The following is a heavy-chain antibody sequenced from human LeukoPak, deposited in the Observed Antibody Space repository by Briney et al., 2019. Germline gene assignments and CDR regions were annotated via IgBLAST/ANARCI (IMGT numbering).Heavy chain of an antibody. Sequence: PSETLSLTCTVSGGSISSGSYYWTWIRQPAGKGLEWIGRVYASGTTNYNPSLKSRVTMSVDTSKNQFSLKLTSVTATDTAVYYCARGSPRVGFDYWGQGTLVTVSS. J-gene: IGHJ4*02. V-gene: IGHV4-61*02. D-gene: IGHD2-15*01. CDR1: GGSISSGSYY. CDR3: ARGSPRVGFDY. CDR2: VYASGTT.